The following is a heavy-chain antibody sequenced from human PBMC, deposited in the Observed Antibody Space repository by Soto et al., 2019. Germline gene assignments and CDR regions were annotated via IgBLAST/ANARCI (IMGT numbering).Heavy chain of an antibody. Sequence: QVQLVQSGAEVKKPGSSVKVSCKASGGTFSSYAISWVRQAPGQGLEWMGGIIPIFGTANYAQKFQGRVTITADESTSTAYMELSSLRSEDTAVYYCVRDGITMVRGVINYYYGMDVWGQGTTVTVSS. J-gene: IGHJ6*02. D-gene: IGHD3-10*01. CDR2: IIPIFGTA. V-gene: IGHV1-69*01. CDR3: VRDGITMVRGVINYYYGMDV. CDR1: GGTFSSYA.